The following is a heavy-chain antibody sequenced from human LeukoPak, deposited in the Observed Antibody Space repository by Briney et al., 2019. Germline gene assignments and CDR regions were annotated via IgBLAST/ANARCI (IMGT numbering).Heavy chain of an antibody. CDR2: INAGNGNT. V-gene: IGHV1-3*01. CDR1: GYTFTSYA. D-gene: IGHD3-3*01. Sequence: ASVKVSCKASGYTFTSYAMHWVRQAPGQRLEWMGWINAGNGNTKYSQKFQGRVTITRDTYASTAYMELSSLRSEDTAVYYCAREIFGVVYYYGMDVWGQGTTVTVSS. CDR3: AREIFGVVYYYGMDV. J-gene: IGHJ6*02.